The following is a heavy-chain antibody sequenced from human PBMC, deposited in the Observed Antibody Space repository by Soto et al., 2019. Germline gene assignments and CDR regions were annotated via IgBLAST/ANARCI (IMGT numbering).Heavy chain of an antibody. CDR1: GGSISSSSYY. CDR2: IYYSGGT. CDR3: ARDPCITRCPDY. J-gene: IGHJ4*02. Sequence: SETLSLTCTVSGGSISSSSYYWGWIRQPPGKGLEWIGSIYYSGGTYYNPSLKSRVTISVDTSASTGYMELSSLRSEDTAVYYCARDPCITRCPDYWGQGTLVTVSS. V-gene: IGHV4-39*02. D-gene: IGHD2-2*01.